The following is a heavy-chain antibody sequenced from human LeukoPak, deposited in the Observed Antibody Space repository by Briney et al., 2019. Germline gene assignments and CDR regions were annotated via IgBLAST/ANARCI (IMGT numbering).Heavy chain of an antibody. Sequence: PGGSLRLSCAASGFTFSSYSMNWVRQAPGKGLEWVSSISSSSSYIYYADSVEGRFTISRDNAKNSLYLQMNSLRAEDTAVYYCARAGTYYYDSSGPGFDYWGQGTLVTVSS. J-gene: IGHJ4*02. CDR2: ISSSSSYI. D-gene: IGHD3-22*01. CDR1: GFTFSSYS. CDR3: ARAGTYYYDSSGPGFDY. V-gene: IGHV3-21*01.